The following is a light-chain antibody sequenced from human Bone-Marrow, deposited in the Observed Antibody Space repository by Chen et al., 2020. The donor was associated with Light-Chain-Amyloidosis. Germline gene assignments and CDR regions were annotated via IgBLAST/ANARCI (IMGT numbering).Light chain of an antibody. J-gene: IGLJ2*01. V-gene: IGLV3-25*03. CDR1: DLPTKY. CDR3: QSADSSGTYEVI. CDR2: RDT. Sequence: SSELTHPPSVSLSPGQPARITCSGDDLPTKYAYWYQQKPGQAPVLVIHRDTERPSGISERFSGSSSGTTATLTISGVQAEDEADYHCQSADSSGTYEVIFGGGTKLTVL.